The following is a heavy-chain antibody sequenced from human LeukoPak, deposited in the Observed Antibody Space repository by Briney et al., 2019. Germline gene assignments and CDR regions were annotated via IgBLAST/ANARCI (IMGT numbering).Heavy chain of an antibody. Sequence: ASVKVSCKASGYTFTSYDINWVRQATGQGLEWMGWMNPNSGNTGYAQKFQGRVTMTRNTSISTAYMELSSLRSEDTAVYYCARVGGYDFCSGSPTYYFDYWGQGTLVTVSS. CDR2: MNPNSGNT. V-gene: IGHV1-8*01. CDR1: GYTFTSYD. D-gene: IGHD3-3*01. J-gene: IGHJ4*02. CDR3: ARVGGYDFCSGSPTYYFDY.